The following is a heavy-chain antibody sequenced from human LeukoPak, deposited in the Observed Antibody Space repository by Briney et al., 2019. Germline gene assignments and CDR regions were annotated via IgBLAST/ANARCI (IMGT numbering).Heavy chain of an antibody. D-gene: IGHD3-22*01. Sequence: GGSLRLSCAASGFTFSSYSMNWVRQAPGKGLEWVSYISSSSSTIYYADSVKGRFTISRDNAKNSLYLQMNSLRAEDTAVYYCASKSDSSGYIADYWGQGTLVTVSS. V-gene: IGHV3-48*01. J-gene: IGHJ4*02. CDR3: ASKSDSSGYIADY. CDR1: GFTFSSYS. CDR2: ISSSSSTI.